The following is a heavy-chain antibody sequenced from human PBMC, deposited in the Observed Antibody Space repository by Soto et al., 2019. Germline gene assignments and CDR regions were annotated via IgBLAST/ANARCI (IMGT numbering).Heavy chain of an antibody. D-gene: IGHD2-2*01. CDR3: ARDSTVPAAMIVSYVDY. CDR2: ISSSSSYI. Sequence: GGSLRLACAASGFTFSSYGMNGVRQAPGKGLEWVSSISSSSSYIYYADSVKGRFTISRDNAKNSLYLQMNSLRAEDTAVYYCARDSTVPAAMIVSYVDYWGQGTLVTVSS. J-gene: IGHJ4*02. V-gene: IGHV3-21*01. CDR1: GFTFSSYG.